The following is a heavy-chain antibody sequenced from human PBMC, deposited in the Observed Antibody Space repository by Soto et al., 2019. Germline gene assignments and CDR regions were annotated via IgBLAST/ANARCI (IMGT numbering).Heavy chain of an antibody. J-gene: IGHJ6*02. V-gene: IGHV1-69*13. Sequence: SVKVSCKASGGTFSSYAISWVRQAPGQGLEWMGGIIPIFGTANYAQKFQGRVTITADESTSTAYMELSSLRSEDTAVYYCARAGSGWSHYYYYYGMDVWGQGTTVTAP. CDR1: GGTFSSYA. CDR2: IIPIFGTA. CDR3: ARAGSGWSHYYYYYGMDV. D-gene: IGHD6-19*01.